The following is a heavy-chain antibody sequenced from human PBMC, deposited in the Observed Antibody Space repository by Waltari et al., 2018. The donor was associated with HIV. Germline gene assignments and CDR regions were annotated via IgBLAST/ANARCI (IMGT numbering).Heavy chain of an antibody. CDR1: GGSISSYS. CDR2: IYYSGST. Sequence: QVQLQESGPGLVKPSETLSLTCTVSGGSISSYSWSWLRQTQGKGLEWIGYIYYSGSTNYNPSLKSRVTISVDTSKNQFSLKLSSVTAADTAVYYCARDRYDSSGYNLRGYYYGMDVWGQGTTVTVSS. D-gene: IGHD3-22*01. V-gene: IGHV4-59*01. J-gene: IGHJ6*02. CDR3: ARDRYDSSGYNLRGYYYGMDV.